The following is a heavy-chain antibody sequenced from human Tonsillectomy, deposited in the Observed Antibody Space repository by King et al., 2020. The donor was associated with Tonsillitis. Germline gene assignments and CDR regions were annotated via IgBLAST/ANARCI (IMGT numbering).Heavy chain of an antibody. J-gene: IGHJ6*02. CDR2: IKSKTDGGTT. V-gene: IGHV3-15*01. CDR1: GFIFSNAW. CDR3: TTAGLGAAWIYMDV. D-gene: IGHD3-10*01. Sequence: QLVQSGGGLVKPGGSLRLSCAASGFIFSNAWMSWVRQAPGKGLEWVGRIKSKTDGGTTDYAAPVKGRFTISRDDSKNTLYLQMNSLKTEDTAVYYCTTAGLGAAWIYMDVWGQGTTVTVSS.